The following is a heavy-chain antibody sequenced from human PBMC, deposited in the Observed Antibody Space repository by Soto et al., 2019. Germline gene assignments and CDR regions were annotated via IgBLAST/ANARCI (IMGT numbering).Heavy chain of an antibody. J-gene: IGHJ6*02. CDR3: AREELLWFGESIKNYYGMDV. CDR2: INAGNGNT. V-gene: IGHV1-3*01. D-gene: IGHD3-10*01. Sequence: GASVKVSCKASGYTFTSYVVHWVRQAPGQRLEWMGWINAGNGNTKYSHNFQGRVTINRDKSASTAYMELSSLRSEDTAVYYCAREELLWFGESIKNYYGMDVWGQGTTVTVSS. CDR1: GYTFTSYV.